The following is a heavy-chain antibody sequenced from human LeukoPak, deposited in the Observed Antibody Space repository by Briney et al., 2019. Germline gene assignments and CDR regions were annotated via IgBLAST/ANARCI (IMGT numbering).Heavy chain of an antibody. J-gene: IGHJ4*02. CDR1: GFAFSNDG. V-gene: IGHV3-23*01. CDR3: AKGRSSSWYPY. D-gene: IGHD6-13*01. CDR2: ISGSGGST. Sequence: GGSLRLSCAASGFAFSNDGMSWVRQAPGKGLEWVSAISGSGGSTYYADSVKGRFTISRDNSKNTLYLQMNSLRAEDTAVYYCAKGRSSSWYPYWGQGTLVTVSS.